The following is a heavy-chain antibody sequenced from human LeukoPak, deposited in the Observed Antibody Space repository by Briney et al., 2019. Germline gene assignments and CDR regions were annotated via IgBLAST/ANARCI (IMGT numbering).Heavy chain of an antibody. CDR3: AKDREYDFWSGYLLGY. CDR1: GFTFSSYA. Sequence: GGSLRLSCAASGFTFSSYAMSWVRQAPGKGLEWVSAISGSGGSTYYADSVKGRFTISRDNSKNTLYLQMNSLRAEDTAVYYCAKDREYDFWSGYLLGYWGQGTLVTVSS. J-gene: IGHJ4*02. V-gene: IGHV3-23*01. CDR2: ISGSGGST. D-gene: IGHD3-3*01.